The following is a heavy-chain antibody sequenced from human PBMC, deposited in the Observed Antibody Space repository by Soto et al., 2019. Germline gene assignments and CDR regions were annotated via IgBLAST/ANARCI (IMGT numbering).Heavy chain of an antibody. D-gene: IGHD6-13*01. CDR1: GFTARSNY. CDR2: IYSGGRT. Sequence: EVQLVESGGGLIQPGGSLRLSCAASGFTARSNYMGWVRQAPGRGLEWVSSIYSGGRTYYADSVEGRFTISRDNSNNTLYLQMNSLRDEDTAVYYCARHQLAYFDDWGQGTLVTVSS. V-gene: IGHV3-53*01. J-gene: IGHJ4*02. CDR3: ARHQLAYFDD.